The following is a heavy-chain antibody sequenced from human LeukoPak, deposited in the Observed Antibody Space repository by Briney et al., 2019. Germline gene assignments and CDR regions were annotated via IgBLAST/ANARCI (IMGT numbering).Heavy chain of an antibody. V-gene: IGHV3-21*01. CDR3: ARAVAAAGTGFDY. Sequence: KPGGSLRLSYAASGFTFSSYSMNWVRQAPGKGLEWVSSISSSSSYIYYADSVKGRFTISRDNAKNSLYLQMNSLRAEDTAVYYCARAVAAAGTGFDYWGQGTLVTVSS. D-gene: IGHD6-13*01. CDR2: ISSSSSYI. CDR1: GFTFSSYS. J-gene: IGHJ4*02.